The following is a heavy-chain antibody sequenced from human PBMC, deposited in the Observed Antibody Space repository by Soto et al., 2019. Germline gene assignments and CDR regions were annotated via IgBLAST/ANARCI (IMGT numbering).Heavy chain of an antibody. CDR3: TTVTSSSLGYAFDI. CDR1: GFTFSNAW. CDR2: IKSKTDGRKT. V-gene: IGHV3-15*01. D-gene: IGHD6-13*01. J-gene: IGHJ3*02. Sequence: GGSLRLSCAASGFTFSNAWMSWVRQAPGKGLEWVGRIKSKTDGRKTDYAAPVKGRFTISRDDSKNTLSLQMNSLKTEDTAVYYCTTVTSSSLGYAFDIWGQGTMVTVSS.